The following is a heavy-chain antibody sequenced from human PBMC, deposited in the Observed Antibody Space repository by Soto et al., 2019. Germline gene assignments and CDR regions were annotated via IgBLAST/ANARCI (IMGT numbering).Heavy chain of an antibody. V-gene: IGHV4-30-2*01. J-gene: IGHJ4*02. CDR2: IYHSGST. Sequence: QLQLQESGSGLVKPSQTLFLTCAVSGGSISSGGYSWGWIRQPPGKGLEWIGYIYHSGSTYYNPSLKSRVTISIDRSKNQFSLKLRSVTAADTAVYYCVRVPDYWGQGTLVTVSS. CDR3: VRVPDY. D-gene: IGHD3-10*01. CDR1: GGSISSGGYS.